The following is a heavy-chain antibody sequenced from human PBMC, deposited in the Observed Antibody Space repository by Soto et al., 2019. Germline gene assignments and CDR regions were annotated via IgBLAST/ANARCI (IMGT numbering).Heavy chain of an antibody. J-gene: IGHJ4*02. D-gene: IGHD6-19*01. Sequence: QVQLVQSGAEEKKPGASVKVSCRASGYTLTSDAMHWVRQAPGQRLEWMGWINAGNGNTKYSQKFQGRGTITRDTSASTAYMELSSLRSEVTAVYYCARPHSSGWYYFDYWGQGTLVTVSS. V-gene: IGHV1-3*05. CDR1: GYTLTSDA. CDR3: ARPHSSGWYYFDY. CDR2: INAGNGNT.